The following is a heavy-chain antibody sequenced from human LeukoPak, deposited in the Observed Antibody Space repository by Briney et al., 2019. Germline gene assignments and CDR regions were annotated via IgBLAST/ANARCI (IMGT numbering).Heavy chain of an antibody. CDR3: ARGRVGSGYQPFDY. CDR1: GGSFSGYY. CDR2: INHSGST. J-gene: IGHJ4*02. Sequence: PSETLSLTCAVYGGSFSGYYWSWIRQPPGKGLEWIGEINHSGSTNYNPSLKSRVTISVDTSKNQFSLKLSSVTAADTAVYYCARGRVGSGYQPFDYWGQGTLVTVSS. V-gene: IGHV4-34*01. D-gene: IGHD3-22*01.